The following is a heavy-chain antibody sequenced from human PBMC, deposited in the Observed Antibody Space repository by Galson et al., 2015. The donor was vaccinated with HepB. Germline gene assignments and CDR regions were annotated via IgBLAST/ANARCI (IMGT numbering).Heavy chain of an antibody. V-gene: IGHV3-30*18. Sequence: SLRLSCAASGFTFSSYGMHWVGQAPGKGLEWVAVISYDGSNKYYADSVKGRFTISRDNSKNTLYLQMNSLRAEDTAVYYCAKAFTVTTLYYYGMDVWGQGTTVTVSS. CDR3: AKAFTVTTLYYYGMDV. D-gene: IGHD4-11*01. J-gene: IGHJ6*02. CDR1: GFTFSSYG. CDR2: ISYDGSNK.